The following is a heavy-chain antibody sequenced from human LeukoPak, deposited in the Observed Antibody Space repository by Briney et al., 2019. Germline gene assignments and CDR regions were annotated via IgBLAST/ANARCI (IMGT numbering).Heavy chain of an antibody. CDR1: GYTFTGYY. V-gene: IGHV1-2*02. CDR2: INPNSGGT. J-gene: IGHJ4*02. CDR3: ARDHSSSWWKPEHSYDY. D-gene: IGHD6-13*01. Sequence: VASVKVSCKASGYTFTGYYMHWVRPAPGQGLEGMGWINPNSGGTNYAQKFQGRVTMTRDTSISTAYMEQSRLRSDDTAVYYCARDHSSSWWKPEHSYDYWGQGTLVTVSS.